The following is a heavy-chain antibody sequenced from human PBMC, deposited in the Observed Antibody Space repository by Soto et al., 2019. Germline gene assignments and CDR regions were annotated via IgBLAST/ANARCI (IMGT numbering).Heavy chain of an antibody. Sequence: QVQLQQWGAGLLKPSETLSLTCAVYGGSFSGYYWSWIRQPPGKGLEWIGEINHSGSTNYNPSLKNRVTISVDTSKHQFSLKLSSVTAADTAVYYCARLTIFGVAYYYYYGMDVWGQGTTVTVSS. D-gene: IGHD3-3*01. CDR1: GGSFSGYY. J-gene: IGHJ6*02. CDR3: ARLTIFGVAYYYYYGMDV. V-gene: IGHV4-34*01. CDR2: INHSGST.